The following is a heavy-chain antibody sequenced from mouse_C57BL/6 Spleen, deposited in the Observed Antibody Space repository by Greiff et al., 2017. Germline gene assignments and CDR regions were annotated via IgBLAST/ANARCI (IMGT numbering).Heavy chain of an antibody. V-gene: IGHV1-78*01. Sequence: LVESDAELVKPGASVKISCKVSGYTFTDHTIHWMKQRPEQGLAWIGYIYPRDGSTKYNEKFKGKATLTADKSSSTAYMQLNSLTSEDSAVYFCARSIYYSSYYFDYWGQGTTLTVSS. CDR3: ARSIYYSSYYFDY. CDR2: IYPRDGST. J-gene: IGHJ2*01. CDR1: GYTFTDHT. D-gene: IGHD1-1*01.